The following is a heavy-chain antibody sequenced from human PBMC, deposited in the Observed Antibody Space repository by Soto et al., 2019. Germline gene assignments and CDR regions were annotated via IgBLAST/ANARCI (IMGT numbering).Heavy chain of an antibody. V-gene: IGHV4-39*01. D-gene: IGHD3-16*01. Sequence: SETLSLTXTVSGGSISSSSYYWGWIRQPPGKGLEWIGSIYYSGSTYYNPSLKSRVTISVDTSKNQFSLKLSSVTAADTAVDYWARALGAAPYYYFGMDVWGQGTTVTVSS. CDR1: GGSISSSSYY. CDR3: ARALGAAPYYYFGMDV. CDR2: IYYSGST. J-gene: IGHJ6*02.